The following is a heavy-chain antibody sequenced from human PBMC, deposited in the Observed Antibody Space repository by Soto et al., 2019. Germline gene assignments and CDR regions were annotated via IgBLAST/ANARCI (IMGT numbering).Heavy chain of an antibody. J-gene: IGHJ4*02. CDR1: GGSISSGGYY. D-gene: IGHD6-13*01. V-gene: IGHV4-30-2*01. Sequence: SETLSLTCPVSGGSISSGGYYWSWLRQPPGKGLEWIGYIYHSGSTYYNPSLKSRVTISVDKSKNQFSLKLSAVTAADTAVYYCARTYSSSWLGYYFDYWGQGTLVTVSS. CDR2: IYHSGST. CDR3: ARTYSSSWLGYYFDY.